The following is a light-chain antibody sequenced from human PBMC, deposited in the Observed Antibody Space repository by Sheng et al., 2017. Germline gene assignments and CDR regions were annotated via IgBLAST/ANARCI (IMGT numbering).Light chain of an antibody. J-gene: IGKJ4*01. CDR3: QQYGSSPLT. V-gene: IGKV3-20*01. Sequence: EIVLTQSPGTLSLSPGERATLSCRASQSVSSSYLAWYQQKPGQAPRLLIYGASSRATGIPDRFSGSVSGTDFTLTISRLEPEDFAVYYCQQYGSSPLTFGGGTKGGDQT. CDR1: QSVSSSY. CDR2: GAS.